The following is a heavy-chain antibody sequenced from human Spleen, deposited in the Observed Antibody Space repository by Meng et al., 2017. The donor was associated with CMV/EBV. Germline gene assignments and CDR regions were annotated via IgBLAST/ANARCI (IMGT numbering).Heavy chain of an antibody. CDR3: ARALTLFTDSSGYYP. Sequence: ASVKVSCKASGYTFSAYYIHWVQQAPGQGLEWMGWINPNSGGTNYAQKFQGRVTMTRDTSISTAYMELSRLRSDDTAVYYCARALTLFTDSSGYYPWGQGTLVTVSS. CDR1: GYTFSAYY. D-gene: IGHD3-22*01. V-gene: IGHV1-2*02. CDR2: INPNSGGT. J-gene: IGHJ4*02.